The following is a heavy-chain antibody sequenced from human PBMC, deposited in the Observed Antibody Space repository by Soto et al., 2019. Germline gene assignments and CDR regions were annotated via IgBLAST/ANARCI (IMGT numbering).Heavy chain of an antibody. J-gene: IGHJ5*02. V-gene: IGHV4-59*12. CDR1: GGSISSYY. CDR3: ATSNWFDP. CDR2: IYSTGST. Sequence: PSETLSLTCTVSGGSISSYYWSWIRQPPGKGLEWIGYIYSTGSTNYNPALKSRVTISVDTSKNQFSLKLTSVTAADTAVYYCATSNWFDPWGQGTLVTVSS.